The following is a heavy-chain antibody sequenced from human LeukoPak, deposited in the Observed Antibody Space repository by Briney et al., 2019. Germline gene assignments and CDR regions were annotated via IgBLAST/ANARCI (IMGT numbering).Heavy chain of an antibody. CDR1: GFTFSTYW. CDR2: IKQDGGEK. Sequence: PGGSLRLSCAASGFTFSTYWMSWVRQAPGTGLEWVASIKQDGGEKSYVDSVKGRFTISRDNAKNSLYLQMNSLRAEDTAVYHCARGGYQLLWYWGQGTLVTVSS. D-gene: IGHD2-2*01. CDR3: ARGGYQLLWY. J-gene: IGHJ4*02. V-gene: IGHV3-7*04.